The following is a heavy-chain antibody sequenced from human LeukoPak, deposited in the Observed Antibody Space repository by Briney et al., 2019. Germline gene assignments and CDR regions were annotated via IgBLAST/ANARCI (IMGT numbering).Heavy chain of an antibody. CDR2: INHSGST. D-gene: IGHD3-22*01. J-gene: IGHJ4*02. CDR1: GGSFSGYY. Sequence: SETLSLTCAVYGGSFSGYYWSWIRQPPGKGLEWIGEINHSGSTNYNPSLKSRATISVDTSKNQFSLKLSSVTAADTAVYYCARGRRSIYYDSSGYYYVHWGQGTLVTVSS. CDR3: ARGRRSIYYDSSGYYYVH. V-gene: IGHV4-34*01.